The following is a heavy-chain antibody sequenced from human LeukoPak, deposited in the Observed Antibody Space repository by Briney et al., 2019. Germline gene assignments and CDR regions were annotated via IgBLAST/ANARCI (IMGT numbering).Heavy chain of an antibody. CDR1: GFTFGDYA. Sequence: GGSLRLSCTASGFTFGDYAMSWVRQAPGKGLEWVGFIRSKAYGGTTEYAASVKGRFTISRDDSKSIAYLQMNSLKTEDTAVYYCTRDYRGVDIWGQGTMVTVSS. D-gene: IGHD1-26*01. V-gene: IGHV3-49*04. J-gene: IGHJ3*02. CDR3: TRDYRGVDI. CDR2: IRSKAYGGTT.